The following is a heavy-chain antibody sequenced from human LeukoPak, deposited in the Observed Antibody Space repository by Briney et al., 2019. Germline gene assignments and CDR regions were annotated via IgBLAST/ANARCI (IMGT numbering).Heavy chain of an antibody. J-gene: IGHJ4*02. CDR3: ARNRGDPSYFDY. CDR1: GFTVSNNY. CDR2: ISTSSGYI. D-gene: IGHD4-17*01. Sequence: SGGSLRLSCAASGFTVSNNYMSWVRQAPGKGLEWVSSISTSSGYIYYADSVQGRFTISRDNAKNSLYLQMNSLRAEDTAMYYCARNRGDPSYFDYWGQGILVTVSS. V-gene: IGHV3-21*01.